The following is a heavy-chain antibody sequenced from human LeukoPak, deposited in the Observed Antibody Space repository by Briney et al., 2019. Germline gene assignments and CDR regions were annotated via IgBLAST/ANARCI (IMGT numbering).Heavy chain of an antibody. J-gene: IGHJ4*02. D-gene: IGHD2-2*01. CDR2: IYYSGIT. Sequence: SETLSLTCTVSGGSISSYYWSWIRQPPGKGLEWIGYIYYSGITNYNPSLKSRVTISIDTSKNQFSLKLSSVTAADTAVYYCARSTSTKAGFLDYWGQGTLVTVSS. CDR3: ARSTSTKAGFLDY. V-gene: IGHV4-59*12. CDR1: GGSISSYY.